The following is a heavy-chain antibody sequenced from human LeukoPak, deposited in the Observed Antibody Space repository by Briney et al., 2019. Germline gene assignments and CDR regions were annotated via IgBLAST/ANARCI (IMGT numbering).Heavy chain of an antibody. J-gene: IGHJ1*01. CDR3: GRVVVAYARAEYFQY. CDR2: ISYDGRT. Sequence: SETLSLTCTVSGVSLISDSYFWGWIRQPPGKGLNGIPSISYDGRTYNNRSLKSRVTISVDTSKSQFALKLSSVTAADTAVYHCGRVVVAYARAEYFQYLGQGTLVIVSS. V-gene: IGHV4-39*01. CDR1: GVSLISDSYF. D-gene: IGHD3-22*01.